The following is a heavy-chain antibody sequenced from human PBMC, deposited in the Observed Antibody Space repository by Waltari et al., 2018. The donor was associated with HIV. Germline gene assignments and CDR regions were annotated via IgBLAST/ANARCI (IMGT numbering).Heavy chain of an antibody. CDR2: ISGRGGST. D-gene: IGHD5-18*01. CDR1: GFTFSSYA. V-gene: IGHV3-23*01. CDR3: AKGIQLWLTPFDY. J-gene: IGHJ4*02. Sequence: EVQLLESGGGLVQPGGSLRLSCAASGFTFSSYAMSWVRQAPGKGLEWVSAISGRGGSTYYADSVKGRFTISRDNSKNTLYLQMNSLRAEDTAVYYCAKGIQLWLTPFDYWGQGTLVTVSS.